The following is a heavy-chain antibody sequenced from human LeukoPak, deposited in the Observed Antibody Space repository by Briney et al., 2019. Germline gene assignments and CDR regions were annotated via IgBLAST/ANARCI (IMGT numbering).Heavy chain of an antibody. CDR2: INQDGTEK. CDR3: AKVAKYYYGSETYYFFEH. Sequence: PGESLRLSCAASQFTFTTYWMSWVRQAPGKGLEWVANINQDGTEKYYVDSVKGRFTISRDNAQNSLYLQTNSLRVEDTAVYYCAKVAKYYYGSETYYFFEHWGQGTPVTASS. D-gene: IGHD3-10*01. J-gene: IGHJ4*02. V-gene: IGHV3-7*01. CDR1: QFTFTTYW.